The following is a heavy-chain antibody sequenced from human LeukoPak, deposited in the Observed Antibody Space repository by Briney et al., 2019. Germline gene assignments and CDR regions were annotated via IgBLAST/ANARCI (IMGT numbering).Heavy chain of an antibody. D-gene: IGHD3-22*01. CDR1: GGSISSYY. CDR2: IYTSGST. CDR3: ARGLEYYYDSSGNFDY. V-gene: IGHV4-4*07. Sequence: SETLSLTCTVSGGSISSYYWSWIRQPAVKGLEWIGRIYTSGSTNYNPSLKSRVTMSVDTSKNQFSLKLSSVTAADTAVYYCARGLEYYYDSSGNFDYWGQGTLVTVSS. J-gene: IGHJ4*02.